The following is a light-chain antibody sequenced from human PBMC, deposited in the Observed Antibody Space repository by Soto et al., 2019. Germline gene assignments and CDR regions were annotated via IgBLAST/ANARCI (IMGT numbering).Light chain of an antibody. V-gene: IGLV2-14*01. CDR3: SSYTSSSTFYV. Sequence: QSALTQPASVSGSPGQWITISCTGTSSDVGGYNYVSWYQQHPGKAPKLMIYDVSNRPSGVSNRFSGSKSGNTASLTLSGLQAEDEADYYCSSYTSSSTFYVFGTGTKVTVL. J-gene: IGLJ1*01. CDR1: SSDVGGYNY. CDR2: DVS.